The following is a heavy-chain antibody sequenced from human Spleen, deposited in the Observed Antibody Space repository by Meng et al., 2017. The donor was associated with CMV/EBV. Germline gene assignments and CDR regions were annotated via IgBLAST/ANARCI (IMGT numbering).Heavy chain of an antibody. CDR3: AADLSWELLPLEFDF. V-gene: IGHV1-58*01. Sequence: SVKVSCKASGFTFSRPAVQWVRQARGQRLEWIGWFIFGSGNTNYAQKFQERVTITRDVSTSTAYLEMSSLRSEDTAIYYCAADLSWELLPLEFDFWGRGTLVTVSS. CDR2: FIFGSGNT. J-gene: IGHJ4*02. D-gene: IGHD1-26*01. CDR1: GFTFSRPA.